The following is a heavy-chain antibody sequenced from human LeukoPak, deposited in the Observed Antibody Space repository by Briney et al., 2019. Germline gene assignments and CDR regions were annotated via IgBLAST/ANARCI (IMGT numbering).Heavy chain of an antibody. CDR3: ARVPYSSSWPYFDY. V-gene: IGHV3-30-3*01. CDR1: GFTFSSYA. CDR2: ISYDGSNK. J-gene: IGHJ4*02. Sequence: GGSLRLSCAASGFTFSSYAMHWARQAPGKGLEWVAVISYDGSNKYYADSVKGRFTISRDNSKNTLYLQMNSLRAEDTAVYYCARVPYSSSWPYFDYWGQGTLVTVSS. D-gene: IGHD6-13*01.